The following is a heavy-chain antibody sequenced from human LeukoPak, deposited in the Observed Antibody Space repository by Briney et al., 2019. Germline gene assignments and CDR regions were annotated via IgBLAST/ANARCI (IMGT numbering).Heavy chain of an antibody. CDR2: INWNGADT. J-gene: IGHJ2*01. Sequence: GGSLRLSCAASGFTVSSNYMSWVRQAPGKGLEWVSGINWNGADTDYADSVKGRFTISRDSARNSLYLQMNSLRAEDTALYYCARNNGGNSAGWYLDLWGRGTLVTVSS. CDR1: GFTVSSNY. CDR3: ARNNGGNSAGWYLDL. D-gene: IGHD4-23*01. V-gene: IGHV3-20*04.